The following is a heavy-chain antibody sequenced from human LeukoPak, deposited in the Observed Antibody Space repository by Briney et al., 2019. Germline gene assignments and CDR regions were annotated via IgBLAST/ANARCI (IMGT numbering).Heavy chain of an antibody. D-gene: IGHD6-19*01. CDR3: ARKSGWYVDY. J-gene: IGHJ4*02. V-gene: IGHV3-30*02. CDR1: GFTFSNFG. CDR2: IRYDGSNK. Sequence: PGGSLRLSCAASGFTFSNFGMHWVRQASGKGLEWVAFIRYDGSNKYYADSVKGRFTISRDNSKNTLYLQMNILRAEDTAVYYCARKSGWYVDYWGQGTLVTVSS.